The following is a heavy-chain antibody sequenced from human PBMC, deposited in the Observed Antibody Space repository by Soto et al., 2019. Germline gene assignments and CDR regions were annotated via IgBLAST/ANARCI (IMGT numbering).Heavy chain of an antibody. CDR2: IKNDGIST. CDR1: GFSFSAYW. D-gene: IGHD6-19*01. Sequence: EVQLVEAGGGLVQPGGSLRLSCAASGFSFSAYWMHWVRQAPGKGLVWVSRIKNDGISTDYADSVKGRFTISRDDAKNTLYLQMNSLRAEDTAIYYCVRGGAESRWGQGTLVTVST. CDR3: VRGGAESR. J-gene: IGHJ4*02. V-gene: IGHV3-74*01.